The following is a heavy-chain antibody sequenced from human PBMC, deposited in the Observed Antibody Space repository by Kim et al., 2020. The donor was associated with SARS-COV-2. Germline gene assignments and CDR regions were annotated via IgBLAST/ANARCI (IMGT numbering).Heavy chain of an antibody. Sequence: LKSRVTISVDASKTQFSLKLSSVTAADTAVYYCARGRDTMIVVVITPFDYWGQGTLVTVSS. V-gene: IGHV4-34*01. CDR3: ARGRDTMIVVVITPFDY. D-gene: IGHD3-22*01. J-gene: IGHJ4*02.